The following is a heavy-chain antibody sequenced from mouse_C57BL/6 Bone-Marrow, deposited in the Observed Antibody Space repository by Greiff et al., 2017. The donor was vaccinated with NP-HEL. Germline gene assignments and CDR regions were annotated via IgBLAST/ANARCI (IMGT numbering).Heavy chain of an antibody. D-gene: IGHD1-1*01. CDR3: ARSYYGSYFDY. CDR1: GYTFTSYG. Sequence: VKVVESGAELARPGASVKLSCKASGYTFTSYGISWVKQRTGQGLEWIGEIYPRSGNTYYNEKFKGKATLTADKSSSTAYMELRSLTSEDSAVYFCARSYYGSYFDYWGQGTTLTVSS. J-gene: IGHJ2*01. V-gene: IGHV1-81*01. CDR2: IYPRSGNT.